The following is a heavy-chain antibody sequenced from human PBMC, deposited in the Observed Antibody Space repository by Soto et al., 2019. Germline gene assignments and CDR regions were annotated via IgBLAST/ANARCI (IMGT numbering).Heavy chain of an antibody. CDR1: GGSISSGGYS. CDR3: AREAISISYKNYYSYGMDV. V-gene: IGHV4-30-2*01. Sequence: TLSLTCAVSGGSISSGGYSWSWIRQPPGKGLEWIGYIYHSGSTYYNPSLKSRVTISVDRSKNQFSLKLSSVTAADTAVYYCAREAISISYKNYYSYGMDVRCQGPSLTVSS. J-gene: IGHJ6*02. CDR2: IYHSGST. D-gene: IGHD6-13*01.